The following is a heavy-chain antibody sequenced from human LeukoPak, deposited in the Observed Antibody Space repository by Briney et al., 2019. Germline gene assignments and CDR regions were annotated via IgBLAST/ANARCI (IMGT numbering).Heavy chain of an antibody. CDR2: VSSSSSYI. CDR3: ARGVVRYFDY. D-gene: IGHD3-9*01. V-gene: IGHV3-21*01. J-gene: IGHJ4*02. Sequence: GGSLRLSCAASGFIFSGYSMNWVRQAPGKGLEWVSSVSSSSSYIYYADSVKGRFTISRDNAKNSLYLQMNSLRAEDTAVYYYARGVVRYFDYWGQGALVTVSS. CDR1: GFIFSGYS.